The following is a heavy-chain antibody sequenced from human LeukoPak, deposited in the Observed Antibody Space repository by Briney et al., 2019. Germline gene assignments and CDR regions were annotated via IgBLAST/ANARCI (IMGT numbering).Heavy chain of an antibody. J-gene: IGHJ3*02. CDR3: ASTRGETIPNYGDYIDSAFDI. CDR2: IYYSGST. D-gene: IGHD4-17*01. CDR1: GGSISSGDYY. V-gene: IGHV4-30-4*01. Sequence: SQTLSLTCTVSGGSISSGDYYWSWIRQPPGKGLEWIGYIYYSGSTYYNPSLKSRVTISVDTSKNQFSLKLSSVTAADTAVYYCASTRGETIPNYGDYIDSAFDIWGQGIMVTVSS.